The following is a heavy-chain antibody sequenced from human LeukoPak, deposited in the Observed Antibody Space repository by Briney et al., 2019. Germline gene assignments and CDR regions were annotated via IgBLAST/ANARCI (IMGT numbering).Heavy chain of an antibody. J-gene: IGHJ4*02. Sequence: SETLSLTCTVSDGSIKTNYWWTWVRQPPGKGLEWIGETWHSGSSTNYNPSLKSRVTISVDKPKSQFSLKLTSVTAADTAIYYCARGNEYTWWQWSQGTLVTVSS. D-gene: IGHD2-15*01. CDR2: TWHSGSST. CDR3: ARGNEYTWWQ. CDR1: DGSIKTNYW. V-gene: IGHV4-4*02.